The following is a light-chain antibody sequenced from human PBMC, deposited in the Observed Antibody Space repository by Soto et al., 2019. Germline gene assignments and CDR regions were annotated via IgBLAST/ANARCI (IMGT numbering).Light chain of an antibody. CDR3: QHYGTSAL. J-gene: IGKJ3*01. CDR1: QSVSSSY. V-gene: IGKV3-20*01. Sequence: EIVLTQSPGTLSLSPGERATLSCRASQSVSSSYLAWYQQKPGQAPRLLIYGASSRATGIPDRFSVSASGTDFTLRISRLEPEDFAVYYCQHYGTSALFGPGTKVDIK. CDR2: GAS.